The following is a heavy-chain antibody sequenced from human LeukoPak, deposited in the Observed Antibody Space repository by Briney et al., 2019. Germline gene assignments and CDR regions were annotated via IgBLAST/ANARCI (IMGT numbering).Heavy chain of an antibody. D-gene: IGHD2-2*01. CDR2: IYSGGST. CDR1: GFTVSNNY. Sequence: PGGSLRLSCAASGFTVSNNYMSWVRQAPGKGLEWVSVIYSGGSTYYSDSVKGRFTISRDNSKNTLYLQMNSLGAEDTAVYYCARDRRYCSSTSCYGYYGMDVWGQGTTVTVSS. V-gene: IGHV3-53*01. CDR3: ARDRRYCSSTSCYGYYGMDV. J-gene: IGHJ6*02.